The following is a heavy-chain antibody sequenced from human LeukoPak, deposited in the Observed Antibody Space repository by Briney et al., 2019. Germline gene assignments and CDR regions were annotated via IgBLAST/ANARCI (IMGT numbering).Heavy chain of an antibody. D-gene: IGHD3-22*01. J-gene: IGHJ2*01. V-gene: IGHV1-2*02. CDR2: INPNSGDT. CDR3: ARGSYYYDTGGYYNWYFDL. CDR1: GYTFTDYY. Sequence: GASVTVSCKASGYTFTDYYMHWVRQAPGQGLEWMGWINPNSGDTNYEQKFQGRVTMTRDTSISTAYMELSRLRSDDTAMYYCARGSYYYDTGGYYNWYFDLWGRGTLATVSS.